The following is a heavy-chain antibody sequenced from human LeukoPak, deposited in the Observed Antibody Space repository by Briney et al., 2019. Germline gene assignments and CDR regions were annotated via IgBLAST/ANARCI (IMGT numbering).Heavy chain of an antibody. V-gene: IGHV4-39*01. CDR3: ARRRGYDYVWFDP. D-gene: IGHD5-12*01. CDR2: IYYSGRT. CDR1: GGSIISSVYF. J-gene: IGHJ5*02. Sequence: SETLSLTCTVSGGSIISSVYFSAWIRQPPGKGLEWIGSIYYSGRTSYNPSLKSRVTISVDTSKNQFSLKLSSVTAADTAVYFCARRRGYDYVWFDPWGQGTLVTVSS.